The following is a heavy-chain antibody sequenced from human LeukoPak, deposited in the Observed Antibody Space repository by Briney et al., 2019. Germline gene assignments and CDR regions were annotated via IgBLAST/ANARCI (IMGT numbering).Heavy chain of an antibody. CDR3: ARRPYYFDTSGDDY. J-gene: IGHJ4*02. Sequence: PSQTLSLTCTVSDDSISSGGYHWNWIRQPPRKGLEWIGAIYYGGNTFYNPSLKSRLSISMDISNNQFSLNLSSVTAADTAVYYCARRPYYFDTSGDDYWGQGILVTVSS. V-gene: IGHV4-30-4*01. CDR1: DDSISSGGYH. D-gene: IGHD3-22*01. CDR2: IYYGGNT.